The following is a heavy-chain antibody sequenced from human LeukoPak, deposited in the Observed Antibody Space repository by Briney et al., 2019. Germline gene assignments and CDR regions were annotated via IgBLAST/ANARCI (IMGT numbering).Heavy chain of an antibody. CDR3: ARVILVEMATISDY. J-gene: IGHJ4*02. CDR1: GYTFTGYY. D-gene: IGHD5-24*01. CDR2: INPNSGGT. Sequence: ASVKVSCKASGYTFTGYYMHWVRQAPGQGLEWMGWINPNSGGTYYAQKFQGRVTMTRDTSISTAYMELSRLRSDDTAVYYCARVILVEMATISDYWGQGTLVTVSS. V-gene: IGHV1-2*02.